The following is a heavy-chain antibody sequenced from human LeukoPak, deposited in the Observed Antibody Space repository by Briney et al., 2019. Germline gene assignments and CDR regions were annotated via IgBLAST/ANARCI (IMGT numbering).Heavy chain of an antibody. CDR3: ARAKFVFGELEYYYYYMDV. Sequence: GGTLRLSCAASGFTFSSYGMSWVRQAPGKGLEWVSAISGSGGSTYYADSVKGRFTISRDNAKNTLYLQMNSLRAEDTAVYYCARAKFVFGELEYYYYYMDVWGKGTTVTISS. CDR1: GFTFSSYG. CDR2: ISGSGGST. J-gene: IGHJ6*03. D-gene: IGHD3-10*02. V-gene: IGHV3-23*01.